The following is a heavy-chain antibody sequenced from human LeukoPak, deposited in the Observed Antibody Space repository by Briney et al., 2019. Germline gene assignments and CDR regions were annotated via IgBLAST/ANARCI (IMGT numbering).Heavy chain of an antibody. J-gene: IGHJ4*02. CDR1: GFTCSSYW. CDR3: ARLQIAGTDYFDY. CDR2: IKQDGSEK. Sequence: PVGSLRVSCAASGFTCSSYWMSWVRQAPGKGLKWVANIKQDGSEKYYVDSVKGRFTISRDNAKNSLYLQMNSLRAEDTAVYYCARLQIAGTDYFDYWGQGTLVTVSS. V-gene: IGHV3-7*01. D-gene: IGHD6-13*01.